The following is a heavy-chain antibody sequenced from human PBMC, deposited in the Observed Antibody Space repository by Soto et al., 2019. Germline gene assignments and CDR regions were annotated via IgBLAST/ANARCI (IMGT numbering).Heavy chain of an antibody. V-gene: IGHV4-38-2*02. Sequence: KSSETLSLTCTVSGYSISSGSYWGWIRQPPGKGPEWIASIYHGGTTFYNPSLKSRVAISVDTSNNQLSLKLRSVSAADTAVYYCAKAHVMAVAGSTFDYWGHGILVTVSS. J-gene: IGHJ4*01. D-gene: IGHD6-19*01. CDR2: IYHGGTT. CDR1: GYSISSGSY. CDR3: AKAHVMAVAGSTFDY.